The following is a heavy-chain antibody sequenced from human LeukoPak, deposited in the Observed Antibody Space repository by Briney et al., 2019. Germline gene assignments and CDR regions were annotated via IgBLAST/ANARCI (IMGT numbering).Heavy chain of an antibody. J-gene: IGHJ4*02. Sequence: GASVKVSRKASGYTFTSYAMHWVRQAPGQRLEWMGRINAGNGNTKYSQKFQGRVTITRDTSASTAYMELSSLRSEDTAVYYCARVGLLWFGELLFYWGQGTLVTVSS. CDR2: INAGNGNT. CDR1: GYTFTSYA. CDR3: ARVGLLWFGELLFY. V-gene: IGHV1-3*01. D-gene: IGHD3-10*01.